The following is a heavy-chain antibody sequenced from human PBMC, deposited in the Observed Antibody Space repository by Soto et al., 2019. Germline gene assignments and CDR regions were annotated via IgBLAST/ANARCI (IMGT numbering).Heavy chain of an antibody. CDR2: IKSKTDGGTT. J-gene: IGHJ6*02. Sequence: PGGSLRLSCAASGFTFSNAWMSWVRQAPGKGLEWVGRIKSKTDGGTTDYSAPVKGRFTISRDHSKNTLYLRMNSLKTEDTAVYYCTTVVDYGDYYGIDLSGQATPVTVSS. D-gene: IGHD4-17*01. CDR1: GFTFSNAW. CDR3: TTVVDYGDYYGIDL. V-gene: IGHV3-15*01.